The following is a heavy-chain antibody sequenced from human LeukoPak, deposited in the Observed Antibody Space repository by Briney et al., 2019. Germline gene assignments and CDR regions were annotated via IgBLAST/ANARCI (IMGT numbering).Heavy chain of an antibody. V-gene: IGHV1-8*01. D-gene: IGHD5-18*01. CDR3: ARGGPKRGYSYGYGPTTFDY. CDR1: GYTFTSYD. Sequence: ASVKVSCKASGYTFTSYDINWVRQATGQGREWMGWMNPNSGNTGYAQKFQGRVTMTRNTSISTAYMELSSLRSEDTAVYYCARGGPKRGYSYGYGPTTFDYWGQGTLVTVSS. CDR2: MNPNSGNT. J-gene: IGHJ4*02.